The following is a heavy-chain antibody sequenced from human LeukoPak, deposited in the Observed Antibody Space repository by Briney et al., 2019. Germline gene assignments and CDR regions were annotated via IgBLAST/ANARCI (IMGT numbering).Heavy chain of an antibody. CDR3: ARDPKSRHSSSWYGQNWFDP. V-gene: IGHV7-4-1*02. CDR1: GYTFTSYG. Sequence: ASVKVSCKASGYTFTSYGISWVRQAPGQGLEWMGWINTNTGNPTYAQGFTGRLVFSLDTSVSTAYLQISSLKAEDTAVYYCARDPKSRHSSSWYGQNWFDPWGQGTLVTVSS. CDR2: INTNTGNP. J-gene: IGHJ5*02. D-gene: IGHD6-13*01.